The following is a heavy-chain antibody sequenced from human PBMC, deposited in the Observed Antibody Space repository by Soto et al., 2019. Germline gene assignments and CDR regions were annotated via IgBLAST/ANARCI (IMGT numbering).Heavy chain of an antibody. Sequence: SETLSLTCTVSGGSISSGGYYWSWIRQHPGKGLEWIGYIYYSGSTYYNPSLKSRVTISVDTSKNQFSLKLSSVTVADTAVYYCASYSNYWKGVHFDPWGQGTLVTVSS. J-gene: IGHJ5*02. D-gene: IGHD4-4*01. CDR1: GGSISSGGYY. CDR3: ASYSNYWKGVHFDP. V-gene: IGHV4-31*03. CDR2: IYYSGST.